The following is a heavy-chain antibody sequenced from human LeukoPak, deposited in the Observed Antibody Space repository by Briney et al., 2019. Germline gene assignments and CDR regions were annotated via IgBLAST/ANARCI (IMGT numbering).Heavy chain of an antibody. CDR3: ARDQGFSNWNDAGAFDI. Sequence: ASVKVSCKASGYTFTSYYMHWVRQAPGQGLEWMGIINPSGGSTSYAQKFQGRVTMARDMSTSTVYMELSSLRSEDTAVYYCARDQGFSNWNDAGAFDIWGQGTMVTVSS. J-gene: IGHJ3*02. V-gene: IGHV1-46*01. D-gene: IGHD1-20*01. CDR1: GYTFTSYY. CDR2: INPSGGST.